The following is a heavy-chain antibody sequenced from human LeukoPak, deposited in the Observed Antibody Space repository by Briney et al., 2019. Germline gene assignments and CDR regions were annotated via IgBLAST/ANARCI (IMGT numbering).Heavy chain of an antibody. Sequence: ASVKVSCRASGYXFTGYYMHWVRQAPGQGLEWMGWINPDSGGTNYAQKFQGRVTMTRDTCISTAYMELSRLRSDDTAVFYCASQGLLLDYWGQGTLVTVSS. CDR2: INPDSGGT. V-gene: IGHV1-2*02. CDR1: GYXFTGYY. CDR3: ASQGLLLDY. J-gene: IGHJ4*02.